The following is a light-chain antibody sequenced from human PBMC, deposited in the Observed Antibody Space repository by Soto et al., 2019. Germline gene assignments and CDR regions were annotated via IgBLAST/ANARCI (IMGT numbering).Light chain of an antibody. V-gene: IGKV3-20*01. CDR1: QSVSSS. CDR2: GAS. J-gene: IGKJ1*01. CDR3: QQYGTSPWT. Sequence: EIVMTQSPATLSVSPGERATLSCRASQSVSSSLAWYQQKPGQAPRLLIYGASSRATGIPDRFSGSGSGTDFTLTISRVEPEDFAVYYCQQYGTSPWTFGQGTKVDIK.